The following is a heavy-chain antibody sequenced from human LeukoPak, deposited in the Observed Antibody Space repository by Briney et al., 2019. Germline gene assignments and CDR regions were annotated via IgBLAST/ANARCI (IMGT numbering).Heavy chain of an antibody. J-gene: IGHJ4*02. CDR1: GFTFSDYY. D-gene: IGHD3-3*01. CDR3: ARVTDFWSGYGYFDY. V-gene: IGHV3-11*01. CDR2: ISSSGSTI. Sequence: TGGSLRLSCAASGFTFSDYYMSWIRQAPGKGLEWVSYISSSGSTIYYADSVKGRFTISRDNAKNSLYLQMNSLRAEDTAVYYCARVTDFWSGYGYFDYWGQGTLVTVSS.